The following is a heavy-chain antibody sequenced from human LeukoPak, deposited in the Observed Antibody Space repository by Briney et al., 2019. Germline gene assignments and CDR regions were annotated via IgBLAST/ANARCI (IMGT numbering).Heavy chain of an antibody. CDR3: AKQGSTFYYVSGGYYIYDYFDS. CDR2: MYNSGYP. J-gene: IGHJ4*02. D-gene: IGHD3-22*01. CDR1: GGYIDSDY. V-gene: IGHV4-59*08. Sequence: TSETLSLTCTVSGGYIDSDYWSWIRQPPGKGLEWIGGMYNSGYPNYGPSFKGRVTMSLDTSKNQFSLTLNSVTAADTAVYYCAKQGSTFYYVSGGYYIYDYFDSWGQGALVTVSS.